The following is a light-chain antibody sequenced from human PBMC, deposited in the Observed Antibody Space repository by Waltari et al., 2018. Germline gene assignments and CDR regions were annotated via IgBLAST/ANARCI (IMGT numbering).Light chain of an antibody. V-gene: IGKV3-20*01. CDR3: HQSGSFHT. J-gene: IGKJ4*01. Sequence: NVLTQSPGTLSPSLGERVTLSCRARQSVDNRFLAWYQKKPGQAPRLLIYGASSRATDIPDRFIGSRSGTDFTLTINSLEAEDAATYYCHQSGSFHTFGGGTKVEIK. CDR2: GAS. CDR1: QSVDNRF.